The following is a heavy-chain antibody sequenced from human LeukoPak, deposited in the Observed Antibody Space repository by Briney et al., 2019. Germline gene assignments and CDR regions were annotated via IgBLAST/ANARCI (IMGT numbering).Heavy chain of an antibody. CDR1: GFTFSSYT. Sequence: GGSLRLSCAASGFTFSSYTMHWVRQAPGKGLEWVAVISYDGSNKYYADSVKGRFTISRDNSKNTLYLQMNSLRAEDTAVYYCAKDLGNWGQGTLVTVSS. V-gene: IGHV3-30-3*01. CDR3: AKDLGN. J-gene: IGHJ4*02. CDR2: ISYDGSNK.